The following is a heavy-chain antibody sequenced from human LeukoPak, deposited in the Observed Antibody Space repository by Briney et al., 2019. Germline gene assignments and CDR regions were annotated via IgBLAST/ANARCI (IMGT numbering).Heavy chain of an antibody. D-gene: IGHD6-6*01. V-gene: IGHV2-5*01. J-gene: IGHJ6*02. Sequence: SGPTLVKPTQTLTLTCTFSGFSLSTSGVGVGWIRQPPGKALEWLALIYWNDDKGYSPSLRSRLTITKDPSKNQVVLTMTNMDPVDTATYYCAHRLAYISSFDMDVWGQGSTVTVSS. CDR1: GFSLSTSGVG. CDR2: IYWNDDK. CDR3: AHRLAYISSFDMDV.